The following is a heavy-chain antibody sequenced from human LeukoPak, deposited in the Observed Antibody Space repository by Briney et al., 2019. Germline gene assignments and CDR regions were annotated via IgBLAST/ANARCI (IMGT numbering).Heavy chain of an antibody. Sequence: ASVKVSCKASGYTFNNHYMHWVRQAPGQGLEWMGIINPSGGSTSYAQKFQGRVTMTRDTSTSTVYMELNSLRSEDTAVYYCARDGETGIAVAGTIDYWGQGTLVTVSS. J-gene: IGHJ4*02. CDR1: GYTFNNHY. D-gene: IGHD6-19*01. CDR2: INPSGGST. V-gene: IGHV1-46*02. CDR3: ARDGETGIAVAGTIDY.